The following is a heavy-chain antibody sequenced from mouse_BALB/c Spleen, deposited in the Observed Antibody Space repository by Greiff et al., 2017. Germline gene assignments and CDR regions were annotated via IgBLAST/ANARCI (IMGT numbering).Heavy chain of an antibody. V-gene: IGHV1S137*01. CDR2: ISTYYGDA. CDR3: ARRGYLYAMDY. Sequence: VQLQQSGAELVRPGVSVKISCKGSGYTFTDYAMHWVQQSHAKSLEWIGVISTYYGDASSNQKFKGKATMTVDKSSSTAYMELARLTSEASAIFYCARRGYLYAMDYWGQGTSVTVSS. CDR1: GYTFTDYA. J-gene: IGHJ4*01.